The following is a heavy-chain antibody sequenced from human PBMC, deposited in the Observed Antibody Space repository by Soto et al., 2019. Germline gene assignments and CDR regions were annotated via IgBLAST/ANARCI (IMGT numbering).Heavy chain of an antibody. CDR2: IYTDCTT. CDR1: GFAVSANY. Sequence: GGSLRLSCAASGFAVSANYVSWVRQAPGKGLEWVSLIYTDCTTYSADSVKCRFTFSIDKSNNALYLQMNSRRAEHTAVYYCTRASSPQPVDNFVPWDPETLVTVSS. CDR3: TRASSPQPVDNFVP. D-gene: IGHD6-6*01. V-gene: IGHV3-53*01. J-gene: IGHJ5*02.